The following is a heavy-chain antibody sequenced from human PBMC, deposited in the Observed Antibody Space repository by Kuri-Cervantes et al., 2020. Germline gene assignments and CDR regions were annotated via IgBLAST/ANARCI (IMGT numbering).Heavy chain of an antibody. D-gene: IGHD1-26*01. Sequence: LSLTCAASGFTFSSYAMHWVRQAPGKGLEWVAVISYDGSNKYYADSVKGRFTISRDNSKNTLYLQMNSLRAEDTAVYYCAKASELPEYYGMDVWGQGTTVTVSS. CDR2: ISYDGSNK. CDR1: GFTFSSYA. CDR3: AKASELPEYYGMDV. V-gene: IGHV3-30*01. J-gene: IGHJ6*02.